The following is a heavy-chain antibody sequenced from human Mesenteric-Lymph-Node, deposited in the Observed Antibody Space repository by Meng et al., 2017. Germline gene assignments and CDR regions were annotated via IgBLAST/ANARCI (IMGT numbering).Heavy chain of an antibody. CDR3: ARHLGYCTNGVCYPSFDY. CDR2: IIPIFGTA. V-gene: IGHV1-69*06. D-gene: IGHD2-8*01. Sequence: VWLVQTWAEANKPGASAKVSCKASGVTCCSYAISWVRQAPGQGLEWMGGIIPIFGTANYAQKFQGRVTITADKSTSTAYMELSSLRSEDTAVYYCARHLGYCTNGVCYPSFDYWGQGTLVTVSS. J-gene: IGHJ4*02. CDR1: GVTCCSYA.